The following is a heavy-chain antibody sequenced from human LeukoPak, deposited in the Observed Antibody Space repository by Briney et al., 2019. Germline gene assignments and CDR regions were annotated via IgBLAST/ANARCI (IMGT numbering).Heavy chain of an antibody. Sequence: PPGGSLRLSCAASGFTVSNNYMNWVRQAPGKGLVWVSRIAGDGSSTTYADSVKGRFSISRDNAKNTLYLQMNSLRVEDTAVYYCARGRPHGNDYWGQGTLVTVSS. V-gene: IGHV3-74*01. D-gene: IGHD4-23*01. CDR2: IAGDGSST. CDR1: GFTVSNNY. J-gene: IGHJ4*02. CDR3: ARGRPHGNDY.